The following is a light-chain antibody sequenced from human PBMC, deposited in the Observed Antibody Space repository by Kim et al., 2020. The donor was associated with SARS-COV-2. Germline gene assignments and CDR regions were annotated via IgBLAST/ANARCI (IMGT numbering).Light chain of an antibody. CDR1: QSVSSSY. Sequence: LSPGDRATPSCRASQSVSSSYLAWYQQKPGQAPRLLIYGASSRATGIPDRFSGSGSGTDFTLTISRLEPEDFAVYYCQQYGSSPYTFGQGTKLEI. V-gene: IGKV3-20*01. CDR2: GAS. CDR3: QQYGSSPYT. J-gene: IGKJ2*01.